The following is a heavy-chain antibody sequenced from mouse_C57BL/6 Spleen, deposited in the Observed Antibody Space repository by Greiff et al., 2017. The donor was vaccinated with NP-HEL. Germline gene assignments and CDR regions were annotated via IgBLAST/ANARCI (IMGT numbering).Heavy chain of an antibody. Sequence: QVQLKQSGPELVKPGASVKISCKASGYAFSSSWMNWVKQRPGKGLEWIGRIYPGDGDTNYNGKFKGKATLTADKSSSTAYMQLSSLTSEDSAVYFCAREGDYYGSNMDYWGQGTSVTVSS. V-gene: IGHV1-82*01. CDR3: AREGDYYGSNMDY. D-gene: IGHD1-1*01. CDR2: IYPGDGDT. CDR1: GYAFSSSW. J-gene: IGHJ4*01.